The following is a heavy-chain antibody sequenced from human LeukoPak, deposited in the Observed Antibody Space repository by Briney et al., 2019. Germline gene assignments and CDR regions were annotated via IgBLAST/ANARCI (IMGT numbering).Heavy chain of an antibody. CDR2: INHSGST. J-gene: IGHJ6*03. CDR1: GGSFSGYY. V-gene: IGHV4-34*01. CDR3: ARTTEGYAGGPGYSYYYYMDV. Sequence: SETLSLTCAVYGGSFSGYYWSWIRQPPGKGLEWIGEINHSGSTNYNPSLKSRVTISVDTPKKQVSLKLRSVTAADTAVYYCARTTEGYAGGPGYSYYYYMDVWGKGTTVTISS. D-gene: IGHD5-12*01.